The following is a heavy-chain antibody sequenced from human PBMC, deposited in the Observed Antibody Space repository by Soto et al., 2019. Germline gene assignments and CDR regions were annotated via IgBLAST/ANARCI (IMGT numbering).Heavy chain of an antibody. V-gene: IGHV4-59*01. J-gene: IGHJ3*02. CDR1: GGSISSFY. Sequence: SETLSLTCTVSGGSISSFYWSWIRQPPGKGLEWIGYIYYSGSTNYNPSLKSRVTISVDMSKKQFSLKLSSVTSADTAVYYCARYSSSPSRAFDIWGQGTMVTVSS. D-gene: IGHD6-13*01. CDR2: IYYSGST. CDR3: ARYSSSPSRAFDI.